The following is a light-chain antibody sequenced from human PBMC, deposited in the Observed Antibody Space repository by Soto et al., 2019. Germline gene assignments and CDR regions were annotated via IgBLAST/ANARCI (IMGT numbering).Light chain of an antibody. J-gene: IGKJ3*01. CDR3: PQHDNLPFA. CDR1: QDIRNY. Sequence: DIQMTQSPSSLSASVGDRVTITCQASQDIRNYLNWYQQKPWKAPKLLIYDASNLETGVPSRFSGSGSGTDFTFTISSLQPPDFATYACPQHDNLPFAFGPRTKDDI. V-gene: IGKV1-33*01. CDR2: DAS.